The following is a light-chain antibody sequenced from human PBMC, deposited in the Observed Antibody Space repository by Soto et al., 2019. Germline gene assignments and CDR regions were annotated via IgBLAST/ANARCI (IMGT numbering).Light chain of an antibody. CDR2: QVS. J-gene: IGKJ1*01. V-gene: IGKV2-30*01. Sequence: DVVMTQSPLSLSVTLGQPASISCRSSQGLVYSDGNTFLNWFHQRPGQSPRRLIYQVSNRDSGVPDRFSGSGSGTDYTLTISRVEAEDVGIYYCVQSTHWPWTFGQGTKVEIK. CDR1: QGLVYSDGNTF. CDR3: VQSTHWPWT.